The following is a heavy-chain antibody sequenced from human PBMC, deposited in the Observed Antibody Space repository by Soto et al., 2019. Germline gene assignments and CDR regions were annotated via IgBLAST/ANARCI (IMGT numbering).Heavy chain of an antibody. CDR1: GGSISSNSYY. CDR3: ARHKGGYYSGVDV. Sequence: QLQLQESGPGLVKPSETLSLSCTVSGGSISSNSYYWAWIRQPPGKGLEWIGNIYYSGTTYYNPSLKSRVTISVDTSKNQFSLKLSSVTAADTAVYYCARHKGGYYSGVDVWGQGTTVTVSS. V-gene: IGHV4-39*01. D-gene: IGHD3-16*01. J-gene: IGHJ6*02. CDR2: IYYSGTT.